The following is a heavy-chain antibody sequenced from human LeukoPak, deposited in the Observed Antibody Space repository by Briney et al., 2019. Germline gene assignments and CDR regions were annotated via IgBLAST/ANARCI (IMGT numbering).Heavy chain of an antibody. V-gene: IGHV1-46*01. Sequence: KVSCKASGGTLSSYGISWVRQAPGQGLEWMGTINPSGGSTTYAQKFQGRVTMTRDTSTSTVYMELSSLRSEDTAVYYCARDHGSAYYRAPRHWGQGTLVTVSS. J-gene: IGHJ4*02. D-gene: IGHD3-10*01. CDR2: INPSGGST. CDR1: GGTLSSYG. CDR3: ARDHGSAYYRAPRH.